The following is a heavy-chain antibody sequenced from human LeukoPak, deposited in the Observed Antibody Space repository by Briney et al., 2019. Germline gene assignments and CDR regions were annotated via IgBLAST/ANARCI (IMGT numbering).Heavy chain of an antibody. D-gene: IGHD2-21*02. J-gene: IGHJ6*02. CDR1: GYTFTGYY. CDR2: INPNSGGT. Sequence: ASVKVSCKASGYTFTGYYMHWVRQAPGQGLEWMGWINPNSGGTNYAQKFQGRVTMTRDTSISTAYMELSRLGSDDTAVYYCARSSAYCGGDCFLDVWGQGTTVTVSS. V-gene: IGHV1-2*02. CDR3: ARSSAYCGGDCFLDV.